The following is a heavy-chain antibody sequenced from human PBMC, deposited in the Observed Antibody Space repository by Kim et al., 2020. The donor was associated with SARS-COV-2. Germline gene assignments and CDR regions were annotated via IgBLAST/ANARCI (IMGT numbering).Heavy chain of an antibody. J-gene: IGHJ4*02. D-gene: IGHD3-9*01. CDR2: ISSSSSYI. CDR1: GFTFSSYS. CDR3: ARDLKTYYDILTGYYPYYFDC. V-gene: IGHV3-21*01. Sequence: GGSLRLSCAASGFTFSSYSMNWVRQAPGKGLEWVSSISSSSSYIYYADSVKGRFTISRDNAKNSLYLQMNSLRAEDTAVYYCARDLKTYYDILTGYYPYYFDCWGQGTLVTVSS.